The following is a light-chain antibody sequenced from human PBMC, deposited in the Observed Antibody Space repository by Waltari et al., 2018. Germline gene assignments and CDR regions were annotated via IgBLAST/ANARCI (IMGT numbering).Light chain of an antibody. CDR2: LGS. J-gene: IGKJ5*01. Sequence: DIVMTTSPLSLPVTPGEPASISCRSSQSLLHSNGYNYLDWYLQKPGQSPQILIYLGSNRASGVPDRFSGSGSGTDFTLKISRVEAEDAGVYYCMEALQSVTFGQGTRLEIK. V-gene: IGKV2-28*01. CDR3: MEALQSVT. CDR1: QSLLHSNGYNY.